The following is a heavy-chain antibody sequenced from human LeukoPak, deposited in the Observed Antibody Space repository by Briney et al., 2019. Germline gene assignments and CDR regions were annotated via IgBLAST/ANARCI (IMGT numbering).Heavy chain of an antibody. CDR1: GGSISSGSYY. J-gene: IGHJ4*02. Sequence: PSETLSLTCTVSGGSISSGSYYWSWIRQPAGKGLEWIGRIYTSGSTNYNPSLKSRVTISVDTSKNQFSLKLSSVTAADTAVYYCARDSDTRYYYGSWGQGTLVTVSS. V-gene: IGHV4-61*02. CDR2: IYTSGST. D-gene: IGHD3-10*01. CDR3: ARDSDTRYYYGS.